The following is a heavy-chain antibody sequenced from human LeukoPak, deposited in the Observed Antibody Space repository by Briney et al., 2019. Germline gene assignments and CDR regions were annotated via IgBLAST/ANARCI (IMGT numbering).Heavy chain of an antibody. V-gene: IGHV3-74*01. CDR3: ARGIAVAGHYFDY. CDR1: GFTFSSYW. J-gene: IGHJ4*02. Sequence: PGGSLRLSCAASGFTFSSYWMHWVRQAPGKGLVWVSRINTDGSSTSYADSVKGRFTISRDNAKNTLYLQMNSLRAEDTAVYYCARGIAVAGHYFDYWGQGTLVTVSS. CDR2: INTDGSST. D-gene: IGHD6-19*01.